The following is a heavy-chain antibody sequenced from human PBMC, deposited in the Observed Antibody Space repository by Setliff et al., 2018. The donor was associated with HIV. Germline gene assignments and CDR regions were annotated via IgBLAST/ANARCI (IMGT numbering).Heavy chain of an antibody. CDR1: GGSISSRSYY. D-gene: IGHD6-19*01. V-gene: IGHV4-39*01. CDR2: ILDGRVT. Sequence: SETLSLTCSVFGGSISSRSYYWGWIRQAPGKGLEWIGNILDGRVTFFNPSLRGRVTISVDASKNQVSLNLRSVTAADSAVYHCARPHSGRGGGAYFDPWGQGILVTVSS. J-gene: IGHJ5*02. CDR3: ARPHSGRGGGAYFDP.